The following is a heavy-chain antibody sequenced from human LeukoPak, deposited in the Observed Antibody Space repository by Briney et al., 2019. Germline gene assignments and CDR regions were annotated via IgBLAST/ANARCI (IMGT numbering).Heavy chain of an antibody. CDR3: ARDQAGYFDY. CDR2: IKEDGSEK. Sequence: GGSLRLSCTVSGFTISSYWMSWVRQAPGKGLEWVANIKEDGSEKNYVDSVKGRFTISRDNAKNSLYLQMNSLRAEDTAVYYCARDQAGYFDYWGQGNLVTVSS. J-gene: IGHJ4*02. V-gene: IGHV3-7*01. CDR1: GFTISSYW.